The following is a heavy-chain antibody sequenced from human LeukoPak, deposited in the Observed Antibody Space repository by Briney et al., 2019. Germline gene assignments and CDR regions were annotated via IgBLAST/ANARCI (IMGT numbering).Heavy chain of an antibody. Sequence: PGGSLRLSCAASGFTFSTSWMTWARQAPGKGLEWVASIKDDGSGKYYVDSVKGRFTISRDNAKNSLYLQMNSLGVEDTAVYYCTNLGYTDWGQGTQVTVSS. CDR2: IKDDGSGK. J-gene: IGHJ4*02. D-gene: IGHD5-18*01. CDR1: GFTFSTSW. CDR3: TNLGYTD. V-gene: IGHV3-7*01.